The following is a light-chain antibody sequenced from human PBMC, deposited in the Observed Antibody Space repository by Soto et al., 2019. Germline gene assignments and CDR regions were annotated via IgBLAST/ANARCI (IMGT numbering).Light chain of an antibody. J-gene: IGKJ4*01. Sequence: DIQLTQSPPFLSASVGDRVTITCRASQGIGSYLAWYQQEAGKAPKLLIYAASTLQSGVPSRFSGSGSGTDFTLTISSLQSEDFATYYCLQLNSYPLTFGGGTKVEIK. CDR3: LQLNSYPLT. CDR2: AAS. CDR1: QGIGSY. V-gene: IGKV1-9*01.